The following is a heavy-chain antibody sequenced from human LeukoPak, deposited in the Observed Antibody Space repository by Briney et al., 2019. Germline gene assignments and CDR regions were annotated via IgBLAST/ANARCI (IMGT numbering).Heavy chain of an antibody. CDR3: AHGSMYQLDY. D-gene: IGHD2-2*01. CDR1: GFTFSSYA. J-gene: IGHJ4*02. CDR2: ITGSGGTT. Sequence: GGSLRLSCAASGFTFSSYAMSWVRQAPGKGLEWVSAITGSGGTTYYADSVKGRFTISRDNSKNTLYMQMNSLRAEDTAVYYCAHGSMYQLDYWGQGTLVTVSS. V-gene: IGHV3-23*01.